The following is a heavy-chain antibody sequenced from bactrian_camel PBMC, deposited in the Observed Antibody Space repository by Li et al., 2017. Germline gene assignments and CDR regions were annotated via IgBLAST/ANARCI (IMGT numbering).Heavy chain of an antibody. CDR2: MDSGGGTT. Sequence: VQLVESGGGLVQPGGSLRLSCAASGFTFSGYDMNWVRQAPGKGLEWVSSMDSGGGTTYYADSVKGRFTIARDAAKNTLYLQIDNLKSEDTALYYCAARYAAPYWGQGTQVTVS. CDR1: GFTFSGYD. D-gene: IGHD1*01. J-gene: IGHJ4*01. CDR3: AARYAAPY. V-gene: IGHV3S40*01.